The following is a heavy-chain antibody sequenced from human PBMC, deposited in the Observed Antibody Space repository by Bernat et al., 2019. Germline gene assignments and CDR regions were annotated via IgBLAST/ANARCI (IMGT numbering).Heavy chain of an antibody. CDR1: GFTFDDYA. CDR2: ISGDGGST. V-gene: IGHV3-43*02. CDR3: ARASSGWSEFDY. D-gene: IGHD6-19*01. Sequence: EVQLVESGGGVVQPGGSLRLSCAASGFTFDDYAMHWVRQAPGKGLEWVSLISGDGGSTYYADSVKGRFTISRDNSKNTLYLQMNSLRAEDTAVYYCARASSGWSEFDYWGQGTLVTVSS. J-gene: IGHJ4*02.